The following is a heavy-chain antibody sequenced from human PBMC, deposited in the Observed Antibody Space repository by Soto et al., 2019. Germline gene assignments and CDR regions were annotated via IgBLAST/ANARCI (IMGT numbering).Heavy chain of an antibody. J-gene: IGHJ6*02. CDR3: ASYNQPSYYYYGMDV. CDR1: GGSISSRGYY. V-gene: IGHV4-39*01. CDR2: IYYSGST. Sequence: PSETLSLTCTVSGGSISSRGYYWGWIRQPPGKGLEWIGSIYYSGSTYYNPSLKSRVTISVDTSKNQFSLKLSSVTAADTAVYYCASYNQPSYYYYGMDVWGQGTTVTVSS. D-gene: IGHD1-1*01.